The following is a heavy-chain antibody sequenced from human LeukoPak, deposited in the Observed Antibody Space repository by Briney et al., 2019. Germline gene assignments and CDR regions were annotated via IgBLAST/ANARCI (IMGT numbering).Heavy chain of an antibody. Sequence: ASVKVSCKASGYTFTGYYMHWVRQAPGQGLEWMGWINPNSGGTNYAQKFQGRVTMTRDSSISTAYMELSRLRSDDTAVYYCARDAYCSSTSCYFDYWGQGTLVTVSS. CDR3: ARDAYCSSTSCYFDY. CDR2: INPNSGGT. J-gene: IGHJ4*02. CDR1: GYTFTGYY. D-gene: IGHD2-2*01. V-gene: IGHV1-2*02.